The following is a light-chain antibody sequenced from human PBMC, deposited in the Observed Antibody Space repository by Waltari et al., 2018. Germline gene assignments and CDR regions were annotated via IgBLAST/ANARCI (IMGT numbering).Light chain of an antibody. Sequence: QSALTQPASGSGSPGQSITISCTGTSSDVGGYNYVHWYQQYPGKAPKRMVYDVTTRPSGVSNRVSGSKSGNTASLTISGLQAEDEADYYCNSYTTSSTWVFGGGTKLTVL. CDR1: SSDVGGYNY. V-gene: IGLV2-14*01. CDR3: NSYTTSSTWV. J-gene: IGLJ3*02. CDR2: DVT.